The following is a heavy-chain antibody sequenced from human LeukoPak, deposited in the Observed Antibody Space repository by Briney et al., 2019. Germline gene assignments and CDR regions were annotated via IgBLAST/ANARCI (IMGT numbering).Heavy chain of an antibody. Sequence: SETLSLTCTVSGGSISSYYWSWIRQPPGKGLEWIGYIYYSGSTNYNPSPKSRVTISVDTSKNQFSLKLSSVTAADTAVYYCARAVADAFDIWGQGTMVTVSS. CDR2: IYYSGST. CDR1: GGSISSYY. CDR3: ARAVADAFDI. J-gene: IGHJ3*02. V-gene: IGHV4-59*01. D-gene: IGHD6-19*01.